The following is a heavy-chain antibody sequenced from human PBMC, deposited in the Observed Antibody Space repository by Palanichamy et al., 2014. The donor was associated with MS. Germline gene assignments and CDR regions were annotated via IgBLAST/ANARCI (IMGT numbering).Heavy chain of an antibody. CDR1: GGSIGSGGYF. D-gene: IGHD3-10*01. Sequence: QVQLQESGPGLVKPSQTLSLTCTVSGGSIGSGGYFWSWVRQRPGKGLEWIAYISHSGSTDYNPSLQSRLTISLDTSKNHFSLNLNSVFAADTAVYCCARVGRGLDYWGQGTLVTVSS. J-gene: IGHJ4*02. V-gene: IGHV4-31*03. CDR3: ARVGRGLDY. CDR2: ISHSGST.